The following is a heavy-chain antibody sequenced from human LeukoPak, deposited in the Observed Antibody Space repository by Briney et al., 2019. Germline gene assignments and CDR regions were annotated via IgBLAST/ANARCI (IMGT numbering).Heavy chain of an antibody. CDR3: AKDHGTYGDYAY. CDR2: IYSGGST. D-gene: IGHD1-7*01. CDR1: GFTVSSNY. J-gene: IGHJ4*02. V-gene: IGHV3-53*01. Sequence: GGSLRLSCAASGFTVSSNYMSWVRQAPGKGLEWVSVIYSGGSTYYADSVKGRFTISRDNSKNMLYLQMNSLRAEDTAVYYCAKDHGTYGDYAYWGQGTLVTVSS.